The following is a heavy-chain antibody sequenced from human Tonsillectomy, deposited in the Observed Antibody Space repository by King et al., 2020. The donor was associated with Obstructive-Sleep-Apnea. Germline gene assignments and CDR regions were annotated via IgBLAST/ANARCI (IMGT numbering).Heavy chain of an antibody. D-gene: IGHD2-21*01. Sequence: VQLVESGGGLVQPGGSLRLSCETSGFTFRGYWMTWFRQAPGKGLEWVANIKQDGSKKNYVDSVKGRFTISRDNPKNSLYLQMNNLRVEDMAVYYCAAYMNGNDYWGQGTLVTVSS. J-gene: IGHJ4*02. V-gene: IGHV3-7*01. CDR3: AAYMNGNDY. CDR1: GFTFRGYW. CDR2: IKQDGSKK.